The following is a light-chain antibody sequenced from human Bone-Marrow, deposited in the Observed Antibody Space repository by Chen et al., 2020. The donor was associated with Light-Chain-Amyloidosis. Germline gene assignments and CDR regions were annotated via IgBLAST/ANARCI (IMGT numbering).Light chain of an antibody. CDR3: QSADSSGTYEVI. V-gene: IGLV3-25*03. Sequence: SYELTQPPSVSVSPGQPARIPCSGDDLTTKYAYWYQQKPGQATVLVIHRDTERPSGISERFSGSSSGTTATLTISGVQAEDEADYHCQSADSSGTYEVIFGGGTKLTVL. J-gene: IGLJ2*01. CDR2: RDT. CDR1: DLTTKY.